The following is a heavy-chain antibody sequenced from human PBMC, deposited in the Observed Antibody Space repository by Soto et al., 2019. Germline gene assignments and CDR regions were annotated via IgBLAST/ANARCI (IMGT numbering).Heavy chain of an antibody. V-gene: IGHV1-3*01. D-gene: IGHD2-15*01. CDR2: INAGNGNT. CDR1: GYTFTSYS. Sequence: ASVKVSCKASGYTFTSYSMHWVLQAPGQRLEWMGWINAGNGNTKYSQKFQGRVTITRDTSASTAYMELSSLRSEDTAVYYCARSSPIVVVDYWGQGTLVTVSS. CDR3: ARSSPIVVVDY. J-gene: IGHJ4*02.